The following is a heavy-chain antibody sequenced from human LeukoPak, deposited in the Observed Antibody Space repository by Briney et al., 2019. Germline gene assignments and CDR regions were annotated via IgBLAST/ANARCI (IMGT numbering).Heavy chain of an antibody. CDR2: IKQDGSEK. CDR1: GFTFSSYW. CDR3: ARPRGNTYGYYFDY. D-gene: IGHD5-18*01. Sequence: GGSLRLSCAASGFTFSSYWMNWVRQAPGKGLEWVAHIKQDGSEKYYVDPVKGRFTISRDNAKNSLYLQMNSLRAEDTAVYYCARPRGNTYGYYFDYWGQGTLVTVSS. V-gene: IGHV3-7*01. J-gene: IGHJ4*02.